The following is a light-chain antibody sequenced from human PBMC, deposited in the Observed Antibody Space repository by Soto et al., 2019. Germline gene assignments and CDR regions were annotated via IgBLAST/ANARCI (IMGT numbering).Light chain of an antibody. CDR2: EVS. Sequence: QSVLTQPPSASGSPGQSVTISCTGTNSDVGGYNYVSWYQQYPGKAPKLIIYEVSKRPSGVPDRFSGSKSGNTASLTVSGLQAEDEADYYCSSYAGSNNLRDVFRTGTKVTVL. CDR3: SSYAGSNNLRDV. CDR1: NSDVGGYNY. J-gene: IGLJ1*01. V-gene: IGLV2-8*01.